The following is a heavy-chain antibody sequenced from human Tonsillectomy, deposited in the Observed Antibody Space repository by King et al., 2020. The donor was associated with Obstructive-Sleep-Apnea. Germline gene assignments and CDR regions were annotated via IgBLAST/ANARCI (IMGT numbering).Heavy chain of an antibody. CDR2: IFYTGST. D-gene: IGHD6-19*01. CDR1: GGSIRSYY. Sequence: VPLQESGPGLVKPSENLSLTCTVSGGSIRSYYWSWIRQVPGKGLEWIGYIFYTGSTKYNPSLQGRLSMSMDTSENQFSLRLSSVTAADTALYYCARAGEGVAGSGRFDYWGQGTQVTVSS. CDR3: ARAGEGVAGSGRFDY. J-gene: IGHJ4*02. V-gene: IGHV4-59*01.